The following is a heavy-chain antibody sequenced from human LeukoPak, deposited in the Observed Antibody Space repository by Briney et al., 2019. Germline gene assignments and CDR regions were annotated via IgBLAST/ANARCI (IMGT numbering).Heavy chain of an antibody. J-gene: IGHJ3*02. Sequence: PSETLSLTCTVSGGSVNNYYWNWIRQSPGRGLEWIGYIHYTGSSNSNPSLKSRVTISVDTSKSQVSLKLSSVSVADTAVYYCARMEGEWLPNAFDIWAMGQWSPSL. D-gene: IGHD6-19*01. CDR3: ARMEGEWLPNAFDI. CDR1: GGSVNNYY. V-gene: IGHV4-59*02. CDR2: IHYTGSS.